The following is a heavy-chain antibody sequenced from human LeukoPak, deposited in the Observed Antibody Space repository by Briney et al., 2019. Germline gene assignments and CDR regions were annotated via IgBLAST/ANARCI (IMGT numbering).Heavy chain of an antibody. CDR2: IYSGDNS. J-gene: IGHJ4*02. V-gene: IGHV3-53*01. D-gene: IGHD6-13*01. Sequence: GGSLRLSCVMSGFSVGTNYMTWVRQAPGKGLEWVSVIYSGDNSYYADSVKGRFTISRDNSKNTLYLQMNSLRAEDTAVYYCARDSSWTGFDYWGQGTLVTVSS. CDR1: GFSVGTNY. CDR3: ARDSSWTGFDY.